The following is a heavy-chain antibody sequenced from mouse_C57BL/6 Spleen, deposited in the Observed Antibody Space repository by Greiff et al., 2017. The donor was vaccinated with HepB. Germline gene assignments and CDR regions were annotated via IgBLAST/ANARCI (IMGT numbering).Heavy chain of an antibody. Sequence: QVQLQQSGAELARPGASVKLSCKASGYTFTSYGISWVKQRTGQGLEWIGEIYPRSGNTYYNEKFKGKATLTADKSSSTAYMELRSLTSEDSAVYFCARRFTTVVATNAMDYWGQGTSVTVSS. J-gene: IGHJ4*01. V-gene: IGHV1-81*01. CDR2: IYPRSGNT. CDR1: GYTFTSYG. D-gene: IGHD1-1*01. CDR3: ARRFTTVVATNAMDY.